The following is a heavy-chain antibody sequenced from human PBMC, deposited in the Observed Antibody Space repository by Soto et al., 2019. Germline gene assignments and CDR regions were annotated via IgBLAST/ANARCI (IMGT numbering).Heavy chain of an antibody. CDR1: GFSLSTSGVG. Sequence: QITLKESGPTLVKPTQTLTLTCTFSGFSLSTSGVGVGWIRQPPGKALESLALLYCDDDQRYSPSLKSRLTITKDTSKNPVVLTMTSMDPVDTATYDRAHRPRATNDFDIWGQGTMVTVSS. J-gene: IGHJ3*02. D-gene: IGHD1-26*01. CDR3: AHRPRATNDFDI. V-gene: IGHV2-5*02. CDR2: LYCDDDQ.